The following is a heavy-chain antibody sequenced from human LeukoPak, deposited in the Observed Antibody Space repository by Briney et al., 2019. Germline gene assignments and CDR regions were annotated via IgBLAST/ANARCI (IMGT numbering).Heavy chain of an antibody. V-gene: IGHV3-30-3*01. CDR1: GFTFSKYD. CDR2: IAYDGNNK. J-gene: IGHJ5*02. Sequence: GGSLRLSCVASGFTFSKYDVHWVRQAPGKGLEWVAVIAYDGNNKIYADSVKGRFTISRDNSKNTLYLQMNSLRAEDTAVYYCAREGVVVVAATGWFDPWGQGTLVTVSS. D-gene: IGHD2-15*01. CDR3: AREGVVVVAATGWFDP.